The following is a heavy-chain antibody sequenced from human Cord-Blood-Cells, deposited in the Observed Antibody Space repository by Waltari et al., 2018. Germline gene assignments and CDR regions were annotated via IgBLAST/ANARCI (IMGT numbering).Heavy chain of an antibody. D-gene: IGHD2-15*01. V-gene: IGHV1-24*01. Sequence: QVQLVQSGAEVKKPGASVKVSCKVSGYTLAELSMHWVGQAPGKGLEWMGGFQPEYGETIYAQKFQGRVTMTEDTSTDTAYMELSSLRSEDTAVYYCATDCSGGSCYDAFDIWGQGTMVTVSS. CDR2: FQPEYGET. CDR3: ATDCSGGSCYDAFDI. J-gene: IGHJ3*02. CDR1: GYTLAELS.